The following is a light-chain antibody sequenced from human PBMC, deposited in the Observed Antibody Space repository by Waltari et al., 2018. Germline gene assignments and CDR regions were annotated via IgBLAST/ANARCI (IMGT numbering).Light chain of an antibody. Sequence: EIVLTQSPGTLSFSPGEPATLSCRTSQTLSSSYLAWYQQKHGQAPRLLIYGASTRAAGCPVRFSGSGSGTDFTLTISRLEPEDFAVYYCQHYGTSPPLTFGGGTKVEIK. CDR2: GAS. CDR3: QHYGTSPPLT. V-gene: IGKV3-20*01. CDR1: QTLSSSY. J-gene: IGKJ4*01.